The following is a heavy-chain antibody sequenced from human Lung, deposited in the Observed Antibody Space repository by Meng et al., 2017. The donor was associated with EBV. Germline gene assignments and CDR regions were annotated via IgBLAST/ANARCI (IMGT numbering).Heavy chain of an antibody. V-gene: IGHV1-69*10. CDR1: GYTFTSYG. CDR2: IIPILGIA. D-gene: IGHD2-2*01. J-gene: IGHJ5*02. Sequence: QVQRLQSGGEVKKPAASVQVSCKSSGYTFTSYGISWVRQAPGQGLEWMGGIIPILGIANYAQKFQGRVTITADKSTSTAYMELSSLRSEDTAVYYCAREIVVVPAALNWFDPWGQGTLVTVSS. CDR3: AREIVVVPAALNWFDP.